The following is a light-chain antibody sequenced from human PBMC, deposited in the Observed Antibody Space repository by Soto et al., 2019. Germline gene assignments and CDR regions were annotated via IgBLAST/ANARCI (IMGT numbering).Light chain of an antibody. CDR1: FSDIAVFNY. CDR2: QVT. V-gene: IGLV2-14*01. J-gene: IGLJ1*01. CDR3: NSYSSTNFYV. Sequence: QSVLAQPSSLSGSPGTTITISCTGSFSDIAVFNYVSWYQQYPGRAPKLLIYQVTSLASGVSHRFSGSKSGNTASLTISGLQPEDEAEYYCNSYSSTNFYVFGTGTKVTVL.